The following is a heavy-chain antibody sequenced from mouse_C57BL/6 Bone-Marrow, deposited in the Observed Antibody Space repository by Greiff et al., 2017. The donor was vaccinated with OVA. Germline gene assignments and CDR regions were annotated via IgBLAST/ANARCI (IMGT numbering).Heavy chain of an antibody. Sequence: QVQLQQSGAELVKPGASVKMSCKASGYSFTSYCMTWVKQSPGHGLDWIGDIYPGSGGTTYNEKFKSKATLTVDTSSSTAYIELSSLTSEDAEVYYCARTGTTWFAYWGQGTLVTVSA. CDR3: ARTGTTWFAY. V-gene: IGHV1-55*01. CDR2: IYPGSGGT. CDR1: GYSFTSYC. J-gene: IGHJ3*01. D-gene: IGHD4-1*01.